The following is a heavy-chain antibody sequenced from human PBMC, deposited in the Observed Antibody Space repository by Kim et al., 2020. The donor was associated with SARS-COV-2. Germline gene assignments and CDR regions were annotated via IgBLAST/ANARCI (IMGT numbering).Heavy chain of an antibody. V-gene: IGHV3-48*02. D-gene: IGHD4-17*01. CDR3: ASNPRTTVTFPGAFDI. Sequence: SVKGRFTISRDNAKNSLYLQMNSLRDEDTAVYYCASNPRTTVTFPGAFDIWGQGTMVTVSS. J-gene: IGHJ3*02.